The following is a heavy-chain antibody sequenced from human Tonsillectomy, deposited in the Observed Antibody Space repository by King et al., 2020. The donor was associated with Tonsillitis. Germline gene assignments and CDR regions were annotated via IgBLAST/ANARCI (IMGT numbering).Heavy chain of an antibody. CDR1: GFTVSSNY. V-gene: IGHV3-53*04. Sequence: QLVQSGGGLVQPGGSLRLSCAASGFTVSSNYMSWVRQAPGKGLEWVSVIYSGGSTYYADSVKGRFTISRHNSKNTLYLQRNSLRAEDTAVYYCARDAAGSVIPVFGELFFPAYFDLWGRGTLVTVSS. J-gene: IGHJ2*01. CDR3: ARDAAGSVIPVFGELFFPAYFDL. CDR2: IYSGGST. D-gene: IGHD3-10*02.